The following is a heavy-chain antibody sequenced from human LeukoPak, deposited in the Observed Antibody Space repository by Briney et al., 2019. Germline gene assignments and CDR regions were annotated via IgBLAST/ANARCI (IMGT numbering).Heavy chain of an antibody. CDR2: IYSGGST. CDR3: ASQARKGQYFDY. V-gene: IGHV3-66*04. J-gene: IGHJ4*02. CDR1: GFTVSSNY. Sequence: PGGSLRLSCAASGFTVSSNYMSWVRQAPGKGLEWASVIYSGGSTYYADSVKGRFTISRDNSKNTLYLQMNSLRAEDTAVYYCASQARKGQYFDYWGQGTLVTVSS.